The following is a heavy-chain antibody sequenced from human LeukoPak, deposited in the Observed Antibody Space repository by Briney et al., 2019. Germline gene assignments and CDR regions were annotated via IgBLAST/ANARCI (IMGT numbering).Heavy chain of an antibody. CDR2: ISYDESDK. Sequence: PGGSLRLSCAASGFIFSSFTFHWVRQAPGGGLGGVAVISYDESDKLYADSVKGRFTISRDNSKNTLYLQMNSLRPEDTAVYYCARASPVAKLLSYSFDSWGQGTLLTVSS. CDR3: ARASPVAKLLSYSFDS. J-gene: IGHJ4*02. CDR1: GFIFSSFT. D-gene: IGHD2-2*01. V-gene: IGHV3-30*01.